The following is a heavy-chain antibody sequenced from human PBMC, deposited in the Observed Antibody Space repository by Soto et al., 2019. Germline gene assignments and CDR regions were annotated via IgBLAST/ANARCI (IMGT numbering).Heavy chain of an antibody. Sequence: SETLSLTCAVSGGSISGSNWWSWVRQPPGKGLEWIGEIYHSGSTNYNPSLKSRVTISVDKSKNQFSLKLSSVTAADTAVYYCARDPGAAVAGTPGWFDPWGQGTLVTVSS. J-gene: IGHJ5*02. CDR1: GGSISGSNW. V-gene: IGHV4-4*02. CDR2: IYHSGST. CDR3: ARDPGAAVAGTPGWFDP. D-gene: IGHD6-19*01.